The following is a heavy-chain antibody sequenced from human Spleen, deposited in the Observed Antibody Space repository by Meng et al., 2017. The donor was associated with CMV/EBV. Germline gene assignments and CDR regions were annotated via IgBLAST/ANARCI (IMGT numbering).Heavy chain of an antibody. CDR3: ARDRYYDFWSGYLSIDY. Sequence: ASVKVSCKASGYTFTSSYVHWVRQAPGQGLEWMGLINPSGGSTRYAQKFQGRVTMTRDTSTSTVYMELSSLRSEDTAVYYCARDRYYDFWSGYLSIDYWGQGTLVTVSS. J-gene: IGHJ4*02. V-gene: IGHV1-46*01. D-gene: IGHD3-3*01. CDR1: GYTFTSSY. CDR2: INPSGGST.